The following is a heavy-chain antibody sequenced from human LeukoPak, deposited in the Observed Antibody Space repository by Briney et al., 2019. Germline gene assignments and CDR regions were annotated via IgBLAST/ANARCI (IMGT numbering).Heavy chain of an antibody. CDR1: GYTFTNYA. D-gene: IGHD3-3*01. CDR2: ISASNGNT. J-gene: IGHJ6*03. Sequence: ASVKVSCKASGYTFTNYAIAWVRQAPGQGLEWMGWISASNGNTNYPQKLQGRVTMTTDTSTTTAYMELRSLRSDDTAVYYCARFYYDFWSGENYYYHCMDVWGKGTTVSVSS. CDR3: ARFYYDFWSGENYYYHCMDV. V-gene: IGHV1-18*01.